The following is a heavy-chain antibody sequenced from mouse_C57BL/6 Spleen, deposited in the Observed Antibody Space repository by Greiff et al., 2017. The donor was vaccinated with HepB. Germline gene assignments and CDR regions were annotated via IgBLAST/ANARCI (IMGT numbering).Heavy chain of an antibody. D-gene: IGHD1-1*01. Sequence: QVQLQQPGAELVMPGASVKLSCKASGYTFTSYWMHWVKQRPGQGLEWIGEIDPSDSYTNYNQKFKGKSTLTVDKSSSTAYMQLSSLTSEDSAVYYCARKRTVVAPLDYWGQGTTLTVSS. J-gene: IGHJ2*01. CDR1: GYTFTSYW. V-gene: IGHV1-69*01. CDR3: ARKRTVVAPLDY. CDR2: IDPSDSYT.